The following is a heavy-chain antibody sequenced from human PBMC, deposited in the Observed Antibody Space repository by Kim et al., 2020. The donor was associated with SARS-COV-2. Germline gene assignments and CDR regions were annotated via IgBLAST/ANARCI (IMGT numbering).Heavy chain of an antibody. CDR2: INHSGST. Sequence: SETLSLTCAVYGGSFSGYYWSWIRQPPGKGLEWIGEINHSGSTNYNPSLKSRVTISVDTSKNQFSLKLSSVTAADTAVYYCARGRSGGYYYYYGMDVWGQGTTVTVSS. D-gene: IGHD3-10*01. V-gene: IGHV4-34*01. J-gene: IGHJ6*02. CDR1: GGSFSGYY. CDR3: ARGRSGGYYYYYGMDV.